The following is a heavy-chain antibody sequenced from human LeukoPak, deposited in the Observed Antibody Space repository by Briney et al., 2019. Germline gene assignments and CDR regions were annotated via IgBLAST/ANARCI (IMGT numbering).Heavy chain of an antibody. Sequence: GGSLRLSCAASGFTVSSNYMSWVRQAPGKGLEWVSVIYSGGSTYYADSVKGRFTISRHNSKNTLYLQMNSLRAEDTAVYYCAISQHDRTYVWGSYTPGPLDYWGQGTLVTVSS. CDR1: GFTVSSNY. CDR2: IYSGGST. J-gene: IGHJ4*02. CDR3: AISQHDRTYVWGSYTPGPLDY. V-gene: IGHV3-53*04. D-gene: IGHD3-16*01.